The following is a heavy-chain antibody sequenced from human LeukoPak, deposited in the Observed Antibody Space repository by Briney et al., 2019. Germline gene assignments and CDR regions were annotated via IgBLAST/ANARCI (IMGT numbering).Heavy chain of an antibody. CDR3: ARVGIDVGTA. D-gene: IGHD6-13*01. CDR2: IIPILGIA. J-gene: IGHJ4*02. V-gene: IGHV1-69*04. CDR1: GYTFTSYG. Sequence: SVRVSCKASGYTFTSYGISWVRQAPGQGLEWMGRIIPILGIANYAQKFQGRVTITADKSTSTAYMELSSLRSEDTAVYYCARVGIDVGTAWGQGTLVTVSS.